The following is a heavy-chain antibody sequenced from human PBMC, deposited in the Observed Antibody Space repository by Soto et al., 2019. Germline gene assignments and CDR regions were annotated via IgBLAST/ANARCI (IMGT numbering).Heavy chain of an antibody. D-gene: IGHD3-22*01. CDR2: IYYSGST. J-gene: IGHJ4*02. CDR1: GGSVSSGSYY. Sequence: SETLSLTCTVSGGSVSSGSYYWSWIRQPPGKGLEWIGYIYYSGSTNYNPSLKSRVTISVDRSKNQFSLKLSSVTAADTAVYYCARGAYDSSGYYQYYFDYWGQGTLVTVSS. V-gene: IGHV4-61*01. CDR3: ARGAYDSSGYYQYYFDY.